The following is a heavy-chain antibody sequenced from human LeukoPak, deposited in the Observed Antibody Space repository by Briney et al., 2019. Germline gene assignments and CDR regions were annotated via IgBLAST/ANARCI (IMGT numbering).Heavy chain of an antibody. CDR1: GFTFSSYW. V-gene: IGHV3-74*01. D-gene: IGHD2-15*01. Sequence: GGSLRLSRAASGFTFSSYWMHWVRQAPGKGLVWVSRINTDGSSTTYADSVKGRFTISRDNVKNTLYLQMNSLRAEDTAVYYCARREGFCKGGTCYLDFWGQGTLVTVSS. J-gene: IGHJ4*02. CDR2: INTDGSST. CDR3: ARREGFCKGGTCYLDF.